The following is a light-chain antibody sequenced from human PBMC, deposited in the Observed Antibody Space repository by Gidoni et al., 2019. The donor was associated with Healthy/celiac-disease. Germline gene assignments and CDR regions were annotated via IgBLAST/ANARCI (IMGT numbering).Light chain of an antibody. CDR1: QSISSY. V-gene: IGKV1-39*01. CDR3: QQSYSSPPYT. CDR2: AAS. J-gene: IGKJ2*01. Sequence: DSQMTQSPSSLYASVGDRVTITCRASQSISSYLNWYKQKPGKAPKILIYAASSLQRGVPSRFSGSGSGTDFTLTISSLQPEDFASYYCQQSYSSPPYTFGQGTKLEIK.